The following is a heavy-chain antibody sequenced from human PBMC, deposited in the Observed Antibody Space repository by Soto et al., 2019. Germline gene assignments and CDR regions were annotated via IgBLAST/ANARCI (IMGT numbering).Heavy chain of an antibody. CDR1: GDSVSSNSAA. CDR2: TYYRSKWYN. V-gene: IGHV6-1*01. D-gene: IGHD4-4*01. CDR3: ARDRISNYLNQSYYYYGMDV. Sequence: WQTLSLTCAISGDSVSSNSAAWNWIRQSPSRGLEWLGRTYYRSKWYNDYALSVKSRITINLDRSKNQFSLQLISVTPEATAVYYCARDRISNYLNQSYYYYGMDVWGQGTTVTV. J-gene: IGHJ6*02.